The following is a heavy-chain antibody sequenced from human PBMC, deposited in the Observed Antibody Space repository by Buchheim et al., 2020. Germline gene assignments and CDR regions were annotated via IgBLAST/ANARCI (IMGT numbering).Heavy chain of an antibody. D-gene: IGHD3-3*01. J-gene: IGHJ1*01. CDR2: LSYSGST. Sequence: QLQLRESGPGLVNPSETLSLTCQVSGGSISGSSSLWAWVRQPPGQGLEWIGGLSYSGSTKYIPSLKSRATILIDTSKSDLSLRLTSVTAADTAVYYYAKLGGSYYTGWNWDVQLWGQGAL. V-gene: IGHV4-39*02. CDR1: GGSISGSSSL. CDR3: AKLGGSYYTGWNWDVQL.